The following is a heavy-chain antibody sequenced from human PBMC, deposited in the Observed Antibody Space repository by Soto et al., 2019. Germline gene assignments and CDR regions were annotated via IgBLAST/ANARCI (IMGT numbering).Heavy chain of an antibody. D-gene: IGHD6-13*01. V-gene: IGHV4-59*01. J-gene: IGHJ6*02. Sequence: SETLSLTCTVSGGSISSYYWSWIRQPPGKGLEWIGYIYYSGSTNYNPSLKSRVTIPVDTSKNQFSLKLSSVTAADTAVYYCARDREAAGTRYYYGMDVWGQGTTVTVSS. CDR1: GGSISSYY. CDR2: IYYSGST. CDR3: ARDREAAGTRYYYGMDV.